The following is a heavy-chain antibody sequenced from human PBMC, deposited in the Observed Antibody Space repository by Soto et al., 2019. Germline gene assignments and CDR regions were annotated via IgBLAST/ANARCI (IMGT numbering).Heavy chain of an antibody. V-gene: IGHV2-5*01. D-gene: IGHD6-25*01. J-gene: IGHJ4*02. CDR1: GFSLTTSGVS. CDR2: IYWNDDK. Sequence: QITLKESGPTLVKPTQTLTLTCTFSGFSLTTSGVSVGWIRQPPGKALEWLASIYWNDDKRYSPSLKSRLTLTKDNSKKQVVLTMTNMEPVDTATYYCAYRVGSRGSFDYWGQGTLVTISS. CDR3: AYRVGSRGSFDY.